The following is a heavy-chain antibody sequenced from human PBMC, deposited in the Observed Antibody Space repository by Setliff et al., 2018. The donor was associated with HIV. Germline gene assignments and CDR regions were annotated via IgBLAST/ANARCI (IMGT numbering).Heavy chain of an antibody. CDR1: GFTVSSYY. V-gene: IGHV3-66*02. CDR2: IYSDGST. CDR3: ARLRLYNSALDY. Sequence: GGSLRLSCAASGFTVSSYYMSWVRQAPGKGLEWVSTIYSDGSTYHADSVKGRFTLSRDNSENALYLQMNSLRPEDTAVYYCARLRLYNSALDYWGQGTRVTVSS. D-gene: IGHD6-25*01. J-gene: IGHJ4*02.